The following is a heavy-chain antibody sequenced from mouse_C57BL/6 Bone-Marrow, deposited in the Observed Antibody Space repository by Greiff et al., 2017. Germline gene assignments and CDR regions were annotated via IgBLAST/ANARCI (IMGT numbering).Heavy chain of an antibody. Sequence: VQLQQPGAELVKPGASVKVSCKASGYTFTSYWMHWVKQRPGQGLEWIGRIHPSDSDTNYNQKFKGKATLTVDKSSSTAYMQLSSLTSEDSAVFYWAINPYGRRAWFAYWGQGTLVTVSA. D-gene: IGHD1-1*01. CDR2: IHPSDSDT. V-gene: IGHV1-74*01. CDR3: AINPYGRRAWFAY. J-gene: IGHJ3*01. CDR1: GYTFTSYW.